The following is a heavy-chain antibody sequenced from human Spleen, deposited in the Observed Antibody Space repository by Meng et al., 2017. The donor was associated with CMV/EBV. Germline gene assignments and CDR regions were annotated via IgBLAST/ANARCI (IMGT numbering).Heavy chain of an antibody. CDR2: INHSGST. CDR1: GGSFSGYY. J-gene: IGHJ6*02. D-gene: IGHD3-16*01. V-gene: IGHV4-34*01. CDR3: VRHVILGLGYGMDV. Sequence: SETLSLTCAVYGGSFSGYYWTWIRQPPGKGLEWIGEINHSGSTNYNPSLKRRVTISVDTSKNQFFLRLNSVTAADTAVYFCVRHVILGLGYGMDVWGQGTTVTVSS.